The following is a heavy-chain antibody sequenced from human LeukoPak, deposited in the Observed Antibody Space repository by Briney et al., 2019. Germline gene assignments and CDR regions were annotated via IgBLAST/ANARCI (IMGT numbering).Heavy chain of an antibody. CDR1: GGPFRGYY. D-gene: IGHD5-24*01. V-gene: IGHV4-34*01. J-gene: IGHJ5*02. CDR3: AIVGMATITNWCAP. Sequence: PSETLSLTCAVYGGPFRGYYWSWIRQPPGKGLEWIGEINHSGSTNYNPSLKSRVTISVDTNQNQFSLKLGSVTDADTAVYYWAIVGMATITNWCAPGAKETRFTVSS. CDR2: INHSGST.